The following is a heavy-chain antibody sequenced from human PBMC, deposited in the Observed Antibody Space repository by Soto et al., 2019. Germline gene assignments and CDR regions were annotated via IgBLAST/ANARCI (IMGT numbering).Heavy chain of an antibody. D-gene: IGHD6-13*01. J-gene: IGHJ4*02. CDR3: ARRSSSWYFDY. CDR2: IYYSGST. CDR1: GDSISSGGYY. V-gene: IGHV4-31*03. Sequence: SETLSLTCTVSGDSISSGGYYWSWIRQHPGKGLEWIGYIYYSGSTYYNPSLKGRFTISRDNSKNTLFLQMNSLRAEDTAVYYCARRSSSWYFDYWGQGTLVTVSS.